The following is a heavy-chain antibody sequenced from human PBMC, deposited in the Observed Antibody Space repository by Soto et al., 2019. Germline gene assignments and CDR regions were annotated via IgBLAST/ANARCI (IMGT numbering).Heavy chain of an antibody. V-gene: IGHV1-18*01. CDR1: GYTFTSYG. CDR2: ISAYNGNT. Sequence: QVQLVQSGAEVKKPGASVKVSCKASGYTFTSYGISWVRQATGQGLEWMGWISAYNGNTNYAQKLQGRVTMTTDTSTSTAYMGLRSLKSDDTAVYYCARVEYGSGDDAFDIWGQGTMVTVSS. CDR3: ARVEYGSGDDAFDI. D-gene: IGHD1-26*01. J-gene: IGHJ3*02.